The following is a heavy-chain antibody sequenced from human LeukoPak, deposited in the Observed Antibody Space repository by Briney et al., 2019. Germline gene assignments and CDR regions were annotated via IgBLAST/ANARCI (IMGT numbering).Heavy chain of an antibody. Sequence: GASVKVSCKASGYTFTNYDINWMRQATGQGLEWMGWMNPNSGNTGYAQKFQGRVTMTTNNSVTTVYMELSSLTSEDTAVYYCARRGLVAGIYDLVYGFDIWGQGTMVTVSS. CDR2: MNPNSGNT. CDR1: GYTFTNYD. D-gene: IGHD3/OR15-3a*01. V-gene: IGHV1-8*01. J-gene: IGHJ3*02. CDR3: ARRGLVAGIYDLVYGFDI.